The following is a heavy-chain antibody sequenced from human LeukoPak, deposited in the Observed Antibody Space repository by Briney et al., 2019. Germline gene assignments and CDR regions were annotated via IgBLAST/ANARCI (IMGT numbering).Heavy chain of an antibody. Sequence: GGSLRPSCAASGFSFSTYSMNWVRQAPGKGLEWVSSISSSSSYIYYADSVKGRFTISRDNAKNSLYLQMNSLRAEDTAVYYCARDLYCGGDCSLGYFDLWGRGTLVTVSS. CDR2: ISSSSSYI. CDR1: GFSFSTYS. CDR3: ARDLYCGGDCSLGYFDL. D-gene: IGHD2-21*02. J-gene: IGHJ2*01. V-gene: IGHV3-21*06.